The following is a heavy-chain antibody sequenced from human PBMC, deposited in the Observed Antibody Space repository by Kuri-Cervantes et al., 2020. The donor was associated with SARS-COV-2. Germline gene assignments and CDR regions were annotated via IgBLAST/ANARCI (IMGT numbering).Heavy chain of an antibody. CDR1: GFTFSNYG. V-gene: IGHV3-21*01. CDR2: INTDGSHK. J-gene: IGHJ4*02. Sequence: GGSLRLSCAVSGFTFSNYGMNWVRQAPGKGLEWVSSINTDGSHKNYADSVKGRFTISRDSAKSSLYLQMNSLRVEDTAVYYCARYFGVITVDYWGRGTLVTVSS. D-gene: IGHD3-3*01. CDR3: ARYFGVITVDY.